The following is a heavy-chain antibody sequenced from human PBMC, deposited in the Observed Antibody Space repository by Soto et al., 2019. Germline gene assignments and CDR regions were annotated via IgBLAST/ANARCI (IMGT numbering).Heavy chain of an antibody. Sequence: QVQLQESGPGLVKPSETLSLTCTVSGGSISSYYWSWIRQPPGKGLEWIGYIYYSGSTNYNPSLKSRVTISVDTSKNQFSLKXXXVXXADXXXXXXXXXXXXTLDYWGQGTLVTVSS. J-gene: IGHJ4*02. CDR1: GGSISSYY. CDR2: IYYSGST. CDR3: XXXXXXTLDY. V-gene: IGHV4-59*08.